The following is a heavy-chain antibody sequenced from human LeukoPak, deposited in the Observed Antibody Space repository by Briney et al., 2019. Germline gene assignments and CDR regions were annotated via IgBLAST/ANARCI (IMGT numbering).Heavy chain of an antibody. V-gene: IGHV3-21*05. D-gene: IGHD7-27*01. CDR2: IRGSGSGMGSGN. CDR1: GFAFSDYS. CDR3: ARDDNWGFDY. Sequence: GGSLRLSCAASGFAFSDYSMNWVRQAPGKGLEWVANIRGSGSGMGSGNYYAGSVKGRFTISRDHAKNSLYSQINSMSAEDTAFYYCARDDNWGFDYWGQGALVTVSS. J-gene: IGHJ4*02.